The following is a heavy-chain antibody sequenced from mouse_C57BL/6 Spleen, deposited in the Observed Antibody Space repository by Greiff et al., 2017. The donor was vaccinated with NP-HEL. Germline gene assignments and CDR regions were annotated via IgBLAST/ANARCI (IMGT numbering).Heavy chain of an antibody. J-gene: IGHJ1*03. V-gene: IGHV1-64*01. CDR1: GYTFTSYW. Sequence: QVQLQQPGAELVKPGASVKLSCKASGYTFTSYWMHWVKQRPGQGLEWIGMIHPNSGSTNYNEKFKSKATLTVDKSSSTAYMQLSSLTSEDSAVFDCAGSHCDRSSYRNGYFEVWGKGTTVTVSS. CDR3: AGSHCDRSSYRNGYFEV. D-gene: IGHD1-1*01. CDR2: IHPNSGST.